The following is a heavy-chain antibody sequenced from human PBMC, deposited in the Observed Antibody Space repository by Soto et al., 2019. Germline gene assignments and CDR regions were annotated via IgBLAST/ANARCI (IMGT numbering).Heavy chain of an antibody. CDR3: ARKGYIGNFGLDV. V-gene: IGHV1-18*01. Sequence: QVQLVQSGAEVKRPGASVKVSCKASGYTFRNYDVAWVLRAPGHVLEWMGWISISKGKTYYQESLQGRVTMTMDTGTTTAYMEVRSLRSDDTAVYYCARKGYIGNFGLDVWGQGTTVTVSS. J-gene: IGHJ6*02. CDR2: ISISKGKT. D-gene: IGHD5-12*01. CDR1: GYTFRNYD.